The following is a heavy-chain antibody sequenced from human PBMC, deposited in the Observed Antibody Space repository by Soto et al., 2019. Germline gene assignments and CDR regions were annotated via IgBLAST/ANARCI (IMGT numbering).Heavy chain of an antibody. Sequence: PGGSLRLSCAASGFTFSSYWMSWVRQAPGKGLEWVANIKQDGREKYYVDSVKGRFTISRDNAKNSLYLQMNSLRAEDTAVDYCARAPLHGYDSSGYYYVNAFDIWGQGTMVPVSS. CDR1: GFTFSSYW. D-gene: IGHD3-22*01. CDR3: ARAPLHGYDSSGYYYVNAFDI. V-gene: IGHV3-7*01. J-gene: IGHJ3*02. CDR2: IKQDGREK.